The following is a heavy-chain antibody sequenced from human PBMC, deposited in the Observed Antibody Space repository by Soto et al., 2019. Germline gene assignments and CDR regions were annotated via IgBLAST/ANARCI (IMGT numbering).Heavy chain of an antibody. J-gene: IGHJ5*02. CDR3: ARDRMYGSRLWFDP. CDR1: GGSISSGGYY. Sequence: ASETLFLPCTVSGGSISSGGYYLSWIRQHPGKGLEWIGYIYYSGSTYYNPSLKSRVTISVDTSKNQFSLKLSSVTAADTAVYYCARDRMYGSRLWFDPWGQGTLVTVSS. V-gene: IGHV4-31*03. CDR2: IYYSGST. D-gene: IGHD4-17*01.